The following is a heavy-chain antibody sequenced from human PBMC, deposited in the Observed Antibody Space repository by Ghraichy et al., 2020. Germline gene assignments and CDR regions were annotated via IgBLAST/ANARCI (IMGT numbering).Heavy chain of an antibody. Sequence: ASVKVSCKASGYTFTSYGISWVRQAPGQGLEWMGWISAYNGNTNYAQKLQGRVTMTTDTSTSTAYMELRSLRSDDTAVYYCARVRFREMYSSSWYDVLAVAGTGHYYYGMDVWGQGTTVTVSS. CDR2: ISAYNGNT. J-gene: IGHJ6*02. D-gene: IGHD6-13*01. V-gene: IGHV1-18*01. CDR3: ARVRFREMYSSSWYDVLAVAGTGHYYYGMDV. CDR1: GYTFTSYG.